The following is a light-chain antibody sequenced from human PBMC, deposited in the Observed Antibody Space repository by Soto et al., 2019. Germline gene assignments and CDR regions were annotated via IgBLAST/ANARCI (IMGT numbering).Light chain of an antibody. CDR1: QGISSY. CDR3: QQLNSYHT. Sequence: IQLTQSPSSLSASVGDRVTITCRASQGISSYLAWYQQKPGKAPVLLIYAASTLQSGVPSRFSGSGSGTDFTLTISSLQPDDFATYYCQQLNSYHTFGQGTRLEIK. CDR2: AAS. V-gene: IGKV1-9*01. J-gene: IGKJ2*01.